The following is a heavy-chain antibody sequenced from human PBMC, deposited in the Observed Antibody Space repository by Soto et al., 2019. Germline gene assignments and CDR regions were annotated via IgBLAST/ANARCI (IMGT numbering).Heavy chain of an antibody. D-gene: IGHD1-26*01. CDR3: ARCGTPXGLDV. CDR2: TSYDGSDK. J-gene: IGHJ1*01. CDR1: GFTFRSYV. V-gene: IGHV3-33*05. Sequence: QVQLVESGGGVVQPGTSLRVSCVGSGFTFRSYVIHWVRQAPGEGLEWVALTSYDGSDKYYGDSVRGRFTISRDNSRNTVDLQMDSLRLEDTALYYCARCGTPXGLDVWGQGTLVSVSS.